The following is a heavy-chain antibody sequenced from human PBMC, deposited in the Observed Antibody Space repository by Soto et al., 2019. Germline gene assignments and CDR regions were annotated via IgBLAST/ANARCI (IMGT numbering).Heavy chain of an antibody. D-gene: IGHD3-10*01. CDR3: ARSITMVRGTPRIMDV. CDR2: INTYNSNT. J-gene: IGHJ6*02. Sequence: QVQLVQSGVEVKKPGASVKVSCKASGYTFTSYGINWVRQAPGQGLEWMGWINTYNSNTSYARKLQGRVTMTTDTSTSTAYMELRSLRSDDTAVYYCARSITMVRGTPRIMDVWGQGNTVTVSS. CDR1: GYTFTSYG. V-gene: IGHV1-18*04.